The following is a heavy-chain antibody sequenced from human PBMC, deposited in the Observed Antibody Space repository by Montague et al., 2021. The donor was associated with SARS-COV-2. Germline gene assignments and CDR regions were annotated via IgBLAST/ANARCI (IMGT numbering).Heavy chain of an antibody. Sequence: SLRLSCAASGFSFSEYAMHWVRQAPGKGLEWVALISYDGSNKYYAVSVRSRFTISRDNSKNTLFLQMSSLRAEDTAVYFCARDRDTRHTTPIDYWGQGTLVTVSS. CDR3: ARDRDTRHTTPIDY. CDR1: GFSFSEYA. CDR2: ISYDGSNK. D-gene: IGHD2-15*01. V-gene: IGHV3-30*04. J-gene: IGHJ4*02.